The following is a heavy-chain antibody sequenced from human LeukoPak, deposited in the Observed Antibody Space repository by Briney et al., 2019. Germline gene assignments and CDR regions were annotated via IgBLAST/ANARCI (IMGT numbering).Heavy chain of an antibody. CDR3: ARAPTTHDAFDI. D-gene: IGHD4-17*01. CDR1: GGSISSYY. Sequence: SETLSLTCTVSGGSISSYYWSWIRQPPGKGLEWIGYIYYSGSTNYNPSLKGRVTISVDTSKNQFSLKLSSVTAADTAVYYCARAPTTHDAFDIWGQGTMVTVSS. J-gene: IGHJ3*02. V-gene: IGHV4-59*01. CDR2: IYYSGST.